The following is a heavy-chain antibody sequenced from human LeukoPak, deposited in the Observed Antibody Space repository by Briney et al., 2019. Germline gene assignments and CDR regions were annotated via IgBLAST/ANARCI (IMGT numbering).Heavy chain of an antibody. CDR1: GGSISSSSYC. V-gene: IGHV4-39*01. J-gene: IGHJ4*02. D-gene: IGHD6-13*01. Sequence: SETLSLTCTVSGGSISSSSYCWGWIRQPPGKGLEWIGSIYYSGSTYYNPSLKSRVTISVDTSKNQFSLKLSSVTAADTAVYYCARKVRGSSSHFDYWGQGTLVTVSS. CDR2: IYYSGST. CDR3: ARKVRGSSSHFDY.